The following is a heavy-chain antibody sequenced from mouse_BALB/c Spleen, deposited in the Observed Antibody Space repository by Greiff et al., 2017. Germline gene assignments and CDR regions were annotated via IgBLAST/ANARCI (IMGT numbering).Heavy chain of an antibody. CDR3: ARRSSTMITTYAMDY. D-gene: IGHD2-4*01. CDR2: IYPGDGDT. CDR1: GYTFTSYW. J-gene: IGHJ4*01. V-gene: IGHV1-87*01. Sequence: SGAELARPGASVKLSCKASGYTFTSYWMQWVKQRPGQGLEWIGAIYPGDGDTRYTQKFKGKATLTADKSSSTAYMQLSSLASEDSAVYYCARRSSTMITTYAMDYWGQGTSVTVSS.